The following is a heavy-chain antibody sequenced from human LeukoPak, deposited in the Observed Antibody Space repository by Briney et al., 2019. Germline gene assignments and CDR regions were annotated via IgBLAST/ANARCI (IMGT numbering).Heavy chain of an antibody. J-gene: IGHJ3*02. CDR3: ARHYIAAGGGDAFDI. Sequence: SETLSLTCTVSGGSMRRYYWSWLRQPAGKGLEWIGYIYYSGSTNYNPSLKSRVTISVDTSKNQFSLKLSSVTAADTAVYYCARHYIAAGGGDAFDIWGQGTMVTVSS. D-gene: IGHD6-13*01. V-gene: IGHV4-59*08. CDR1: GGSMRRYY. CDR2: IYYSGST.